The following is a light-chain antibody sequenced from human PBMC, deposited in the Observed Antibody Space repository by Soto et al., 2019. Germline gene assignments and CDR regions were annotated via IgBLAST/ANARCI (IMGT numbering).Light chain of an antibody. Sequence: QSVLTQPASVSGSPGQSITISCTGTSSDVGSYNLVSWYQQHPGKAPQLMIFDGSKRPSGVSNRFSGSKSGNTASLTISGLQAEDEADYYCWSYAGDRTDVFGSGTKVTVL. J-gene: IGLJ1*01. CDR3: WSYAGDRTDV. CDR2: DGS. V-gene: IGLV2-23*01. CDR1: SSDVGSYNL.